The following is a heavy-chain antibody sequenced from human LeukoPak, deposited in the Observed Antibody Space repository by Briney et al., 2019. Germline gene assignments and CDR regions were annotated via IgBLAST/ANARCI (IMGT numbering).Heavy chain of an antibody. D-gene: IGHD3-10*01. Sequence: SGGSLRLSCAASGFTFSSYWMSWVRQAPGKGLEWVANIKQDGSEKYYADSVKGRFTISRDNSKNSLYLQMNSLRTEDTALYYCAKGKNTGSYLSHVDYWGQGTLVTVSS. CDR1: GFTFSSYW. CDR2: IKQDGSEK. CDR3: AKGKNTGSYLSHVDY. V-gene: IGHV3-7*03. J-gene: IGHJ4*02.